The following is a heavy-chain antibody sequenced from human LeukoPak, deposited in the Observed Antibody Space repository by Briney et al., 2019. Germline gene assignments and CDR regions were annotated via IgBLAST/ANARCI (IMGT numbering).Heavy chain of an antibody. V-gene: IGHV3-48*04. CDR3: AKGRDTTAPFQH. D-gene: IGHD4-11*01. CDR1: GFTFSSYS. Sequence: GGSLRLSCAASGFTFSSYSMNWVRQAPGKGLEWVSYIGSSSSSIYYADSVKGRFTISRDNAKNSLYLQMNSLRAEDTALYYCAKGRDTTAPFQHWGQGTLVTVSS. J-gene: IGHJ1*01. CDR2: IGSSSSSI.